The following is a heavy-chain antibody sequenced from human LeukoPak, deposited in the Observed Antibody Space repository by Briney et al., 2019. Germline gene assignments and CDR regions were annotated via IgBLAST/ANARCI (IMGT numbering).Heavy chain of an antibody. V-gene: IGHV3-30*18. D-gene: IGHD3-22*01. CDR3: AKTGGYYDSSGYLQEGYYFDY. CDR2: ISYDGSNK. CDR1: GFTFSSYG. Sequence: GSLRLSCAASGFTFSSYGMHWVRQAPGKVEEWVAVISYDGSNKYYADSVKGRFTISRDNSKNTLYLQMNSLRAEDTAVYYCAKTGGYYDSSGYLQEGYYFDYWGQGTLVTVSS. J-gene: IGHJ4*02.